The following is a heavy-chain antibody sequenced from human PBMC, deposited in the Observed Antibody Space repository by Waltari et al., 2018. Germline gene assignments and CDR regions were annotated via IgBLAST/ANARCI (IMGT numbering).Heavy chain of an antibody. Sequence: EVQLVESGGGLIQPGGSLRLSCAASELTVSSNYMSWVRQAPGKGLEWVSIIYSGGCTYYGDSVKGRFTISRDNSKNTLYLQMNSLRAEDTAVYYCAGAVGRSYGVDYWGQGTLVTVSS. CDR2: IYSGGCT. CDR3: AGAVGRSYGVDY. CDR1: ELTVSSNY. J-gene: IGHJ4*02. D-gene: IGHD1-26*01. V-gene: IGHV3-53*01.